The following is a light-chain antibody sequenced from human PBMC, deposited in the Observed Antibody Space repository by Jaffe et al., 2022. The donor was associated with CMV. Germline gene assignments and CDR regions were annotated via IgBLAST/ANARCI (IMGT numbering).Light chain of an antibody. CDR3: SSYVGNNDVV. CDR2: EVS. V-gene: IGLV2-8*01. J-gene: IGLJ2*01. Sequence: QSALTQPPSASGSPGQSVTISCTATSSDVGGHNYVSWYQQHPGKAPKLIIYEVSKRPSGVPDRFSGSKSGNTASLTVSGLQAEDEADYYCSSYVGNNDVVFGGGTKLTVL. CDR1: SSDVGGHNY.